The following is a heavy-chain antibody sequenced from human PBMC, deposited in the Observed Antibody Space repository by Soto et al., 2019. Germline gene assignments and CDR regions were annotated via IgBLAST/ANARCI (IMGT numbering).Heavy chain of an antibody. CDR2: IIVSSGNT. Sequence: SVKVSCKASGFTFTSSAMQWVRQARGQGLEWIGWIIVSSGNTNYAQKFQGRVTITRDTSTSTAYMELSSRRSEDTAVYYCGRVSKGSSWYSTFDYWGQGTLVTVSS. CDR1: GFTFTSSA. V-gene: IGHV1-58*02. CDR3: GRVSKGSSWYSTFDY. J-gene: IGHJ4*02. D-gene: IGHD6-13*01.